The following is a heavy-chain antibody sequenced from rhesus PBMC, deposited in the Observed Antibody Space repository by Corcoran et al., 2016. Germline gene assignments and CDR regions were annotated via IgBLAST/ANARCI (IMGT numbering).Heavy chain of an antibody. V-gene: IGHV4S7*01. D-gene: IGHD4-23*01. Sequence: QVQLQESGPGVVKPSETLSLTCAVSGGSISGYYLWSWIRQPPGKGLEWIGYIYGGSGSTSYNPSLKSRVIMSIDTAKNQFSLKLSSVTAADTAVYYWARDRYSNYGGFDYWGQGVLVTVSS. J-gene: IGHJ4*01. CDR1: GGSISGYYL. CDR2: IYGGSGST. CDR3: ARDRYSNYGGFDY.